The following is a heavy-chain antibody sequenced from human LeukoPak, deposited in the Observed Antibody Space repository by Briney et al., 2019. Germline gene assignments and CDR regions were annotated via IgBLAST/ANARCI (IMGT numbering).Heavy chain of an antibody. CDR3: ARQIAAAGTRFTTLIDY. J-gene: IGHJ4*02. V-gene: IGHV4-61*08. CDR2: IYYSGST. Sequence: SETLSLTCTVSGGSISSGGYYWSWIRQPPGKGLEWIGYIYYSGSTNYNPSLKSRVTISVDTSKNQFSLKLSSVTAADTAVYYCARQIAAAGTRFTTLIDYWGQGTLVTVSS. D-gene: IGHD6-13*01. CDR1: GGSISSGGYY.